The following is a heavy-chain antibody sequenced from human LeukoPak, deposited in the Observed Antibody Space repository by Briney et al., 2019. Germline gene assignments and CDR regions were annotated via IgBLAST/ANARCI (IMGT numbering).Heavy chain of an antibody. D-gene: IGHD3-10*01. CDR2: IYYSGST. J-gene: IGHJ4*02. CDR1: GGSISSGGYY. Sequence: PSETLSLTCTVSGGSISSGGYYWSWIRQPPGKGLEWIGYIYYSGSTYYNPSLKSRVTISVDTSKNQFSLKLSSVTAADTAVYYCARVYGSGSYYNGECIDYWGQGTLVTVSS. V-gene: IGHV4-30-4*01. CDR3: ARVYGSGSYYNGECIDY.